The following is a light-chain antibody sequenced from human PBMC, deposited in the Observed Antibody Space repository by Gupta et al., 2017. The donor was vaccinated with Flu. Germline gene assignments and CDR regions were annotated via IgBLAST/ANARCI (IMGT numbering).Light chain of an antibody. CDR2: EVS. CDR1: SSDIGAYNY. V-gene: IGLV2-14*01. J-gene: IGLJ3*02. CDR3: CSYTTTSTLWV. Sequence: QSALTHPASVSGSPGQSITISCTGTSSDIGAYNYVSWYQQHPDKAPKLIIYEVSNRPSGVSNRFSGSKSGNTASLTISGLQAEDEADYYCCSYTTTSTLWVFGGGTKLTVL.